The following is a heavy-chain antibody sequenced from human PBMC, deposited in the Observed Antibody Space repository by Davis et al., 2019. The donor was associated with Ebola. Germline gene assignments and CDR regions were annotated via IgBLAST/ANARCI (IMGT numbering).Heavy chain of an antibody. CDR3: ARPLREYYYGSGRPPNWFDP. CDR2: IYYSGST. Sequence: MPSETLSLTCTVSGDSISSGSYYWGWIRQPPGKGLEWIGTIYYSGSTYYNPSLKSRVTISVDTSKNQFSLKLSSVTAADTAVYYCARPLREYYYGSGRPPNWFDPWGQGTLVTVSS. CDR1: GDSISSGSYY. D-gene: IGHD3-10*01. V-gene: IGHV4-39*01. J-gene: IGHJ5*02.